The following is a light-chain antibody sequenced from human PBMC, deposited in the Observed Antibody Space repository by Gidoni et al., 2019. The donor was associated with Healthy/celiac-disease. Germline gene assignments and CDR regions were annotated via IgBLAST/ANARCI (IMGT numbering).Light chain of an antibody. Sequence: EIVMTQSPATLSVSPGERATLSCRASQSVSSNLAWYQQKPGQAPRLLIYGASTRATGIPARFSGSGSGTEFTLTISSLQSEDFAVYYCQQDNNWPPFTFGPGTKVDIK. V-gene: IGKV3-15*01. CDR1: QSVSSN. CDR3: QQDNNWPPFT. J-gene: IGKJ3*01. CDR2: GAS.